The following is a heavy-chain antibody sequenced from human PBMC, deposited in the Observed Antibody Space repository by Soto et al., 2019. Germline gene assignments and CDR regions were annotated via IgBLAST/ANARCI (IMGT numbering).Heavy chain of an antibody. V-gene: IGHV5-51*01. D-gene: IGHD3-22*01. Sequence: RESLKLSCKGSGYSFTSYWIGWVRQMPGKGLEWVGIIYPGDSDTRYSPSFQGQVTISADKSISTAYLQWSSLKASDTAMYYCARLIETYYYDSSGYLGLTDAFDIWGHGTMVTVSS. CDR2: IYPGDSDT. CDR1: GYSFTSYW. CDR3: ARLIETYYYDSSGYLGLTDAFDI. J-gene: IGHJ3*02.